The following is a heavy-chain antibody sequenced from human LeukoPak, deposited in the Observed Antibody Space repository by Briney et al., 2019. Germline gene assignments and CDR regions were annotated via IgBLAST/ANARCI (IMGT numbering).Heavy chain of an antibody. V-gene: IGHV4-34*01. CDR3: ARYAVGATTGFDY. J-gene: IGHJ4*02. Sequence: SETLSLTCAVYDGSFSGYYLSWIRQPPGKGLEWIGEINHSGSTNYNPSLKSRVTISVDTSKNQFSLKLSSVTAADTAVYYCARYAVGATTGFDYWGQGTLVTVSS. CDR2: INHSGST. CDR1: DGSFSGYY. D-gene: IGHD1-26*01.